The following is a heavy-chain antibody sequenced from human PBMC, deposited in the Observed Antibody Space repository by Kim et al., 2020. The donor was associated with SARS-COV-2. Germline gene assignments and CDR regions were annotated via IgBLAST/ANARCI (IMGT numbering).Heavy chain of an antibody. Sequence: SETLSLTCTVSGGSISGYHWSWIRQSPGRGLEWIGYIYYSGNTNYSPTLKSRVTISIDTSKNQFSLKLSSVTAADTAVYYCARGTYDYVWGSYRFVYWGQGTLVTVSS. D-gene: IGHD3-16*02. CDR3: ARGTYDYVWGSYRFVY. V-gene: IGHV4-59*01. J-gene: IGHJ4*02. CDR2: IYYSGNT. CDR1: GGSISGYH.